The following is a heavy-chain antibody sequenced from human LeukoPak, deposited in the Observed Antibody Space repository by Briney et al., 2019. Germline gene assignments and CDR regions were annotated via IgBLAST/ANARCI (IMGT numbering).Heavy chain of an antibody. J-gene: IGHJ4*02. Sequence: PGGSLRLSCAASGFTFSSYGMHWVRQAPGKGLEWVAFIRYDGSNKYYADSVKGRFTISRDNSKNTLYLQMNSLRAEDTAVYYCAKDTYKFLVGATTAVDYWGQGTLVTVSS. V-gene: IGHV3-30*02. CDR3: AKDTYKFLVGATTAVDY. CDR1: GFTFSSYG. CDR2: IRYDGSNK. D-gene: IGHD1-26*01.